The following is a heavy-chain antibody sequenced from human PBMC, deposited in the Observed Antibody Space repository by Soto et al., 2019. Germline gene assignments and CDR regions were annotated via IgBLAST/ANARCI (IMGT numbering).Heavy chain of an antibody. CDR1: GGSISSYY. CDR2: IYYSGST. J-gene: IGHJ4*02. V-gene: IGHV4-59*12. Sequence: PSETLSLTCTVSGGSISSYYWSWIRQPPGKGLEWIGYIYYSGSTNYNPSLKSRVTISVDTSKSHFSLTMSSVTAADTAVYFCAQRSGFYTGIDFWGQGTLVTVSS. D-gene: IGHD3-3*01. CDR3: AQRSGFYTGIDF.